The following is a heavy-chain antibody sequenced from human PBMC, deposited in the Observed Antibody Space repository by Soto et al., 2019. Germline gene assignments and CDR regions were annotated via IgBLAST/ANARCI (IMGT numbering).Heavy chain of an antibody. V-gene: IGHV4-59*11. J-gene: IGHJ3*02. Sequence: QVQLQESGPRLVKPSETLSLTCSVSGVSIGSHFWSWIRQAPGKGPELVGYIYHTVNTNYNPALKSRVTISMDTSENQLSLQRSSVTAADTAVYYCARLQYTVVTALDIWGQGTMVTVSS. CDR1: GVSIGSHF. D-gene: IGHD2-15*01. CDR3: ARLQYTVVTALDI. CDR2: IYHTVNT.